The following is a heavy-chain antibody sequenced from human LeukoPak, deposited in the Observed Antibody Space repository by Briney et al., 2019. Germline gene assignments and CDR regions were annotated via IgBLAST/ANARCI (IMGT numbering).Heavy chain of an antibody. CDR3: ATTRDCSGGTCYYWFDP. J-gene: IGHJ5*02. CDR2: IYYRGTT. V-gene: IGHV4-59*01. D-gene: IGHD2-15*01. CDR1: GGSISGNY. Sequence: SETLSLTCSVSGGSISGNYWSWIRQSPGKGLEWIGYIYYRGTTYYNPSLKSRVTISLDTSANQFSLKLSSVTAADAAVYFCATTRDCSGGTCYYWFDPWGRGTLVTVSS.